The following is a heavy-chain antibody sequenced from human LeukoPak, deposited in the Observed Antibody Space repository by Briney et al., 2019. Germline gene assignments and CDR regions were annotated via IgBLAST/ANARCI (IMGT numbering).Heavy chain of an antibody. CDR1: GFTFSNYG. J-gene: IGHJ4*02. Sequence: GGSLRLSCAASGFTFSNYGMSWVRQAPGKGLEWVSVVSDSGYAAYYADSVKGRFTISRDNSKNTLYLQMNSLRAEDTAVYYCAPALRGSARSLDYWGQGTLVTVSS. CDR2: VSDSGYAA. D-gene: IGHD6-19*01. CDR3: APALRGSARSLDY. V-gene: IGHV3-23*01.